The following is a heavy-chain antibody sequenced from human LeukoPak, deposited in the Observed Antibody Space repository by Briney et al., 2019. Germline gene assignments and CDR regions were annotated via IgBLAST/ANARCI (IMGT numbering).Heavy chain of an antibody. CDR2: FDPEDGET. J-gene: IGHJ6*03. D-gene: IGHD1-14*01. CDR1: GYTLTELS. Sequence: GASVKVSCKVSGYTLTELSMHWVRQAPGKGLEWMGGFDPEDGETIYAQKFQGRVTMTEDTSTDTAYMELSSLRSEDTAVYYCASGSRRANYYYYYYMDVWGKGTTVTVSS. CDR3: ASGSRRANYYYYYYMDV. V-gene: IGHV1-24*01.